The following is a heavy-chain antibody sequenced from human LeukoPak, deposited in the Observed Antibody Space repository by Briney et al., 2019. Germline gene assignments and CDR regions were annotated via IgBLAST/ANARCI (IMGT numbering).Heavy chain of an antibody. CDR1: GFTFSSYW. V-gene: IGHV3-7*01. J-gene: IGHJ4*02. D-gene: IGHD1-1*01. CDR2: IKQDGSEK. CDR3: ARDVPVYNWSDAFDY. Sequence: GGSLRLSCAASGFTFSSYWMSWVRQAPGKGLEWVANIKQDGSEKYYVDSVKGRFTISRDNAKNSLYLQMNSLRAEDTAVYYCARDVPVYNWSDAFDYWGQGTLVTVSS.